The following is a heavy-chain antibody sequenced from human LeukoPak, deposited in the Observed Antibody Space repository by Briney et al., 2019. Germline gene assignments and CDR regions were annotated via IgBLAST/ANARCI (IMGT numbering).Heavy chain of an antibody. J-gene: IGHJ3*02. CDR3: ARGNLPYEREAFDI. CDR2: ISSSGTTL. CDR1: GFTFSTYS. V-gene: IGHV3-48*01. D-gene: IGHD1-7*01. Sequence: GGSLRLSCSASGFTFSTYSLNWGRQAPGKGLERGSYISSSGTTLYYADSVKGRFTISRDNAKNSLYLQMNSLRAEDTAVYYCARGNLPYEREAFDIWGQGTMVTVSS.